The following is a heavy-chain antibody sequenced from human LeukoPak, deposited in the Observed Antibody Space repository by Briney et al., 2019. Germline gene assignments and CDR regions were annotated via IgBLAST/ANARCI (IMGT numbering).Heavy chain of an antibody. Sequence: GGSLRLSCAASGFTFTDSAMTWVRQAPGKGLEWVSAISTSGGDTIYTDSVKDRFTISRDNSKNTLYLQMNGLRAADTAIYSCAKGGNYAPLDYWGQGTLVTVSS. V-gene: IGHV3-23*01. CDR3: AKGGNYAPLDY. J-gene: IGHJ4*02. CDR1: GFTFTDSA. D-gene: IGHD1-7*01. CDR2: ISTSGGDT.